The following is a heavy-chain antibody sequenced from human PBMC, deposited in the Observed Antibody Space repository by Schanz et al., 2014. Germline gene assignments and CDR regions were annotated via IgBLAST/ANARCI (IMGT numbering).Heavy chain of an antibody. V-gene: IGHV3-48*04. J-gene: IGHJ5*02. CDR2: ITYNGGTI. Sequence: EVKLLESGGTLVRPGGSLRLSCAASGITFSSHSFNWVRQAPGKGLEWISYITYNGGTIYYADSVKGRFTISRDNAKNSLFLQMNSLRPEDTAVYYCARGRVLESWGQGTLVTVSS. CDR3: ARGRVLES. D-gene: IGHD1-1*01. CDR1: GITFSSHS.